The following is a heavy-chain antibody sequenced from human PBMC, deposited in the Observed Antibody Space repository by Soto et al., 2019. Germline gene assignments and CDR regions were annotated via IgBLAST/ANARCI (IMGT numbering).Heavy chain of an antibody. V-gene: IGHV4-59*08. Sequence: SETLSLTCTVSGGSISSYYWSWIRQPPGKGLEWIGYIYYTGTTTYNPSIKSRVTISVDSSKNQFSPNLTSVSAADTAVYYCARLGGFYQSLDSWGQGTLVTVSS. CDR1: GGSISSYY. CDR2: IYYTGTT. CDR3: ARLGGFYQSLDS. D-gene: IGHD3-22*01. J-gene: IGHJ5*01.